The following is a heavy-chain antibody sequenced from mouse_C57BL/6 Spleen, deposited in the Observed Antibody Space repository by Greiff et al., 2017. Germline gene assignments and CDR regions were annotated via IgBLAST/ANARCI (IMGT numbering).Heavy chain of an antibody. D-gene: IGHD1-3*01. CDR3: TRGAYILVWYFGV. J-gene: IGHJ1*03. CDR1: GFTFSDYD. V-gene: IGHV5-12*01. CDR2: ISNGGGCT. Sequence: EVMLVESGGGLVQPGGSLKLSCAASGFTFSDYDMYWVRQTPEKRLEWVAYISNGGGCTYYPDTVKGRFTISRDNAKNTLYLQMSRLKSEDAAMYYCTRGAYILVWYFGVWGTGTTVTVA.